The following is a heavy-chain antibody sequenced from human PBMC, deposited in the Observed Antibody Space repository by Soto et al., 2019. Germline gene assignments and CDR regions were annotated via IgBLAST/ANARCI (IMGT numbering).Heavy chain of an antibody. V-gene: IGHV4-61*01. J-gene: IGHJ5*02. Sequence: LSLTCTVSGGSVSSGSYYWSWIRQPPGKGLEWIGYIYYSGSTNYNPSLKSRVTISVDTSKNQFSLKLSSVTAADTAVYYCARGWGYCSSTSCTYNWFDPWGQGTLVTVSS. CDR3: ARGWGYCSSTSCTYNWFDP. CDR1: GGSVSSGSYY. D-gene: IGHD2-2*01. CDR2: IYYSGST.